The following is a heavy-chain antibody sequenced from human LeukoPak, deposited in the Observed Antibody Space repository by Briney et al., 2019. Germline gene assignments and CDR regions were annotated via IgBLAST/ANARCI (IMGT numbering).Heavy chain of an antibody. CDR2: IYYSGST. J-gene: IGHJ4*02. Sequence: PSETLPLTCTVFGDSITSNSYCWGWIRQPPGKGLEWIGSIYYSGSTYSNPSLKSRVTISVDTSKNQFSLRLTSVTAADTAVYYCARHDYVWGSNDYWGQGTLVTVSS. CDR3: ARHDYVWGSNDY. D-gene: IGHD3-16*01. V-gene: IGHV4-39*01. CDR1: GDSITSNSYC.